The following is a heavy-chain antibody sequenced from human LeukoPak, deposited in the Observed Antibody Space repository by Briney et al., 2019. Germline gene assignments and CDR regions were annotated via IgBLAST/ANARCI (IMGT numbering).Heavy chain of an antibody. D-gene: IGHD6-19*01. J-gene: IGHJ4*02. Sequence: SETLSLTCTVSGGSISSSSYYWGWIRQPPGKGLEWIGSIYYSGSTYYNPSLKSRVTISVDTSKNQFSLKLSSVTAADTAVYYCAREGVVAGIDYWGQGTLVTVSS. CDR2: IYYSGST. CDR1: GGSISSSSYY. V-gene: IGHV4-39*07. CDR3: AREGVVAGIDY.